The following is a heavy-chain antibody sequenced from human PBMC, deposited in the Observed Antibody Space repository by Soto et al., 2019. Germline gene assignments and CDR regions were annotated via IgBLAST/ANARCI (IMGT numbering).Heavy chain of an antibody. Sequence: QVHLQESGPGLVKPSQTLSLTCSVSDGSINSGGYYWSWIRHHPGKGLEWIGNSYNSWRTYYKPSLKNRVTISVDTTNNKFSLTLTSVTAADTAVYYCARVGRSVAVAYFDYWGQGTLFTVSS. CDR2: SYNSWRT. CDR1: DGSINSGGYY. CDR3: ARVGRSVAVAYFDY. D-gene: IGHD6-19*01. V-gene: IGHV4-31*03. J-gene: IGHJ4*02.